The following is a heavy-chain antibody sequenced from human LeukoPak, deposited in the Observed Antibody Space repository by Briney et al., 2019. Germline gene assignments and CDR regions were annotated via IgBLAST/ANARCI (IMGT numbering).Heavy chain of an antibody. D-gene: IGHD4-17*01. Sequence: PGGSLRLSCAASGFTFSSYAMSWVRQAPGKGLEWVSAISGSGGSTYYADSVKGRFTISRDNSKNTLYLQMNSLRAEDTAVYYCAKRRPVTSYYYYYGMDVWGQGTTVTVSS. CDR3: AKRRPVTSYYYYYGMDV. V-gene: IGHV3-23*01. CDR2: ISGSGGST. CDR1: GFTFSSYA. J-gene: IGHJ6*02.